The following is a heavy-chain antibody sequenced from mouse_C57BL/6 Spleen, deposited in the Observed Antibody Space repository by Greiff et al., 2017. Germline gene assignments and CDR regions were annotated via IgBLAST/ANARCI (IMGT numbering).Heavy chain of an antibody. CDR3: TRSTQLRPLYFDY. CDR1: GYTFTDYE. J-gene: IGHJ2*01. CDR2: IDPETGGN. V-gene: IGHV1-15*01. D-gene: IGHD3-2*02. Sequence: QVQLQQSGAELVRPGASVTLSCKASGYTFTDYEMHWVKQTPVHGLEWIGAIDPETGGNAYNQKFKGKAILTADKSSSTAYMELRSLTSEDSAVYYCTRSTQLRPLYFDYWGQGTTRTVSS.